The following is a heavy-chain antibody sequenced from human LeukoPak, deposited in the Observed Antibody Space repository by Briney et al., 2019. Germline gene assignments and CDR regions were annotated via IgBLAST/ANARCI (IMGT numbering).Heavy chain of an antibody. V-gene: IGHV3-9*01. CDR3: GRLYIALSEIDY. Sequence: PGRSLRLSCAASGFTFDDYAMHWVRQAPGKGLEWVSGISWNSGSIGYADSVKGRFTISRDNAKNSLYLQMNSVRAEDTAVYYCGRLYIALSEIDYWGQGTLVTVSS. J-gene: IGHJ4*02. CDR2: ISWNSGSI. D-gene: IGHD2-15*01. CDR1: GFTFDDYA.